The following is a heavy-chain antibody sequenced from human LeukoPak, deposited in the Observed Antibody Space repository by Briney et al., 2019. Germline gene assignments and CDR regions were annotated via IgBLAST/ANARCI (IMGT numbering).Heavy chain of an antibody. D-gene: IGHD3-16*02. V-gene: IGHV4-38-2*02. J-gene: IGHJ4*02. CDR2: IYHSGST. CDR3: ARVARGYDYVWGSYRYDLYYFDY. CDR1: GYSISSGYY. Sequence: SETLSLTCTVSGYSISSGYYWGWIRQPPGKGLEWIGSIYHSGSTYYNPSLKSRVTISVDTSKNQFSLKLSSVTAADTAVYYCARVARGYDYVWGSYRYDLYYFDYWGQGTLVTVSS.